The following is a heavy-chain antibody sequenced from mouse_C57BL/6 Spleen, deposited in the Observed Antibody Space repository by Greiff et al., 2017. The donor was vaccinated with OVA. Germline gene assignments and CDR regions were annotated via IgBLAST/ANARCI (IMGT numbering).Heavy chain of an antibody. Sequence: EVHLVESGGGLVKPGASLKLSCAASGFTFSSYTMPWVRQTPEKRLEWVATISGGGGNTYYPDSVKGRSTISRDNAKNTPYLQMSSLRSEDTALYYCAGQPPYYDSSYFGYWGQGATLTVSS. D-gene: IGHD1-1*01. CDR2: ISGGGGNT. J-gene: IGHJ2*01. CDR3: AGQPPYYDSSYFGY. CDR1: GFTFSSYT. V-gene: IGHV5-9*01.